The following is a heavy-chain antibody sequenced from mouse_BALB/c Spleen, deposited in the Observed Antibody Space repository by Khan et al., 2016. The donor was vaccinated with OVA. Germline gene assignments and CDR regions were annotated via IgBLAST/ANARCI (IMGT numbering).Heavy chain of an antibody. CDR3: VRWDY. CDR2: IDYSGTT. CDR1: GYSITSGYS. J-gene: IGHJ2*01. Sequence: EVQLDESGPDLLKPSQSLSLTCTVTGYSITSGYSWHWVRQFPGHKLEWMGYIDYSGTTNYNPSLKSRISITREISKNQFFLQLNSVTTEDTATYYCVRWDYWGQGTTRTVSS. V-gene: IGHV3-1*02.